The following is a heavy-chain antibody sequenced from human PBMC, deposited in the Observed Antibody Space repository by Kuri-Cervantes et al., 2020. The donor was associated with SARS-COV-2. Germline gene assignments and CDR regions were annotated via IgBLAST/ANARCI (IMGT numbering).Heavy chain of an antibody. V-gene: IGHV4-39*01. Sequence: SETLSLTCTVSGGSISSSSYYWGWIRQPPGKGLEWIGSIYYSGSTYYNPSLKSRVTISVDTSKNQFSLKLSSVTAADTAVYYCARLTGYSSGWYWASWWLDPWGQGTLVTVSS. J-gene: IGHJ5*02. CDR2: IYYSGST. CDR3: ARLTGYSSGWYWASWWLDP. CDR1: GGSISSSSYY. D-gene: IGHD6-19*01.